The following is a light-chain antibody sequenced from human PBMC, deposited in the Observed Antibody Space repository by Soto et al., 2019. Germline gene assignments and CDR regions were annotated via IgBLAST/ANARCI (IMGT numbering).Light chain of an antibody. CDR1: SSDVGGYNY. CDR3: SSYTSSSTNYV. Sequence: QSVLTQPASVSGSPGQSITISCTGTSSDVGGYNYVSWYQQHPGKAPKLTIYEVSNRPSGVSNRFSGSKSGNTASLTISGLQAEDEADYYCSSYTSSSTNYVFGNGTKVT. CDR2: EVS. J-gene: IGLJ1*01. V-gene: IGLV2-14*01.